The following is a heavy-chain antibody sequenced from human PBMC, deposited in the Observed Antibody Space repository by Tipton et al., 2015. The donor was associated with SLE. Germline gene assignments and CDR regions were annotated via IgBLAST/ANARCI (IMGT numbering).Heavy chain of an antibody. D-gene: IGHD5-24*01. Sequence: LRLPCTVSGGSISSYYWSWIRQPPGKGLEWIGYIYYSGSTNYNPSLKSRVTISVDTSKNQFSLKLSSVTAADTAVYYCARVWGGDGYSPGLAFDIWGQGTMVTVSS. V-gene: IGHV4-59*01. CDR3: ARVWGGDGYSPGLAFDI. CDR1: GGSISSYY. CDR2: IYYSGST. J-gene: IGHJ3*02.